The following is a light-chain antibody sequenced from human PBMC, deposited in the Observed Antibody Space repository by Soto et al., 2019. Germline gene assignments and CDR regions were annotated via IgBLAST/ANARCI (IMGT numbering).Light chain of an antibody. Sequence: DIVMTQSPLSLPVTPGEPASISCRSSQSLLHSSGNNYLDWYVQKPGQSPQLLIYWGSNRASGVPDRFSGSGSGTYFTLKINRVEDDDFGVYYCMQRDQTPVIFGQGTRLEIK. CDR3: MQRDQTPVI. CDR2: WGS. J-gene: IGKJ5*01. V-gene: IGKV2-28*01. CDR1: QSLLHSSGNNY.